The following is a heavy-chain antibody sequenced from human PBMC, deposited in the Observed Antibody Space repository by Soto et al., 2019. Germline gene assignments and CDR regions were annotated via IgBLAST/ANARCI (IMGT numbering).Heavy chain of an antibody. J-gene: IGHJ4*02. D-gene: IGHD3-10*01. CDR3: TRVSMVRGVRLDY. CDR2: IRSKAYGGTT. V-gene: IGHV3-49*05. CDR1: GFTFGDYA. Sequence: EVQLVESGGGLVKPGRSLRLSCTASGFTFGDYAMSWFRQAPGKGLEWVGFIRSKAYGGTTEYAASVKGRFTISRDDSKSIAYLQMNSLKTEDTAVYYCTRVSMVRGVRLDYWGQGTLVTVSS.